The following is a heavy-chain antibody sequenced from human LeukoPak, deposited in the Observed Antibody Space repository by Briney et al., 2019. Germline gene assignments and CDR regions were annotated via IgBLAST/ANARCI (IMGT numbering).Heavy chain of an antibody. CDR3: ARRIAAAPHLTSFDY. CDR1: GGSISSSSYY. Sequence: SETLSLTCTVSGGSISSSSYYWGWIRQPPGKGLEWIGRIYYSGCSYYNPSLKSQVTISIDTSKTQFSLKLSSVTPTDTAVYYCARRIAAAPHLTSFDYWGQGTLVTVSS. D-gene: IGHD6-13*01. J-gene: IGHJ4*02. V-gene: IGHV4-39*01. CDR2: IYYSGCS.